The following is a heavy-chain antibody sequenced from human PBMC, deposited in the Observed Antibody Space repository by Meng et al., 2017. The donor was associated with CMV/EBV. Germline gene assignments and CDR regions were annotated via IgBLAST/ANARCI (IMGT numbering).Heavy chain of an antibody. CDR3: AGGMGPFFDY. V-gene: IGHV3-53*01. CDR2: IYSGGST. J-gene: IGHJ4*02. Sequence: EVQVVGSGGGLIQLGGSLRLPCAASGFTVSSNYMSWVRQAPGKGLEWVSVIYSGGSTYYADSVKGRFTISRDNSKNTLYPQMNSLRAEDTAVYYCAGGMGPFFDYWGQGTLVTVSS. CDR1: GFTVSSNY. D-gene: IGHD5-24*01.